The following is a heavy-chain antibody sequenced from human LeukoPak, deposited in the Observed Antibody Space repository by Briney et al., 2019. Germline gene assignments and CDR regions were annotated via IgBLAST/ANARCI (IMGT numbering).Heavy chain of an antibody. V-gene: IGHV1-2*02. CDR2: INPNSGGT. CDR1: GYTFTGYY. J-gene: IGHJ3*02. D-gene: IGHD5-18*01. CDR3: ARGRRDTAMALGAFDI. Sequence: GASVKVSCKASGYTFTGYYMHWVRQAPGQGLECMGWINPNSGGTNYAQKFQGRVTMTRDTSISTAYMELSRLRSDDTAVYYCARGRRDTAMALGAFDIWGQGTMVTVSS.